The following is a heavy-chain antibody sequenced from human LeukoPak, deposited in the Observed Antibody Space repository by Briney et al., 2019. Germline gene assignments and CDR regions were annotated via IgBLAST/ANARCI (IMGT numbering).Heavy chain of an antibody. Sequence: SETLSLTCTVSGGSISSYYWSWIRQPPGKGLEWIGYIYYSGSTNYNPSLKSRVTISVDTSKNQFSLKRSSVTAADTGVYYCARLRKGIHSSTSQRMSDYYYSYYMDVWGKGTTVTVSS. CDR3: ARLRKGIHSSTSQRMSDYYYSYYMDV. D-gene: IGHD2-2*01. J-gene: IGHJ6*03. CDR2: IYYSGST. V-gene: IGHV4-59*01. CDR1: GGSISSYY.